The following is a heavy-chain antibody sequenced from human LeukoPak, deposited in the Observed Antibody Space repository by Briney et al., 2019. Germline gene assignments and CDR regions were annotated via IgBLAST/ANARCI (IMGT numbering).Heavy chain of an antibody. V-gene: IGHV1-69*13. Sequence: FAVKVSCKASVGTISSYAISWLRQAPGQGREWMGGIIPIFGSPRYPQKFQDRLTITADESTSTACMELSSLRFEHTAVYYCASRYCRTDSCRSSTYYYYGMDVWGQGATVTVS. D-gene: IGHD2-15*01. CDR1: VGTISSYA. CDR2: IIPIFGSP. CDR3: ASRYCRTDSCRSSTYYYYGMDV. J-gene: IGHJ6*02.